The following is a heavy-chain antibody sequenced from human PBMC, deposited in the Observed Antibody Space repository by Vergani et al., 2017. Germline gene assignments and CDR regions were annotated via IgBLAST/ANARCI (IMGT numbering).Heavy chain of an antibody. D-gene: IGHD2-2*01. CDR1: GYTFTGYG. J-gene: IGHJ4*02. Sequence: QVQLVQSGAEVKKPGASVKVSCKASGYTFTGYGLSWVRQAPGQGLEWMGWVSTYNDNTNYAQKFQGRVTMTTDTSTNTAYMELRSLRSDDTAVYYCARDGSICITNSCYGADYWGQGTLVIVSS. CDR3: ARDGSICITNSCYGADY. CDR2: VSTYNDNT. V-gene: IGHV1-18*01.